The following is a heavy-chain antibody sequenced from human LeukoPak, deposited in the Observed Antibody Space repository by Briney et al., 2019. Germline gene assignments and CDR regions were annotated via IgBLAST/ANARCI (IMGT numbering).Heavy chain of an antibody. CDR1: GGSISSSSFY. CDR3: TRRGTATTERFDY. V-gene: IGHV4-39*01. Sequence: PSETLSLTCTVSGGSISSSSFYRGWIRQPPGKGLEWIASIYYTGSAYYNPSLKSRVTISVDTSKNQFSLTLSSVTAADTAVYYCTRRGTATTERFDYWGQGTLVTVSS. CDR2: IYYTGSA. J-gene: IGHJ4*02. D-gene: IGHD4-11*01.